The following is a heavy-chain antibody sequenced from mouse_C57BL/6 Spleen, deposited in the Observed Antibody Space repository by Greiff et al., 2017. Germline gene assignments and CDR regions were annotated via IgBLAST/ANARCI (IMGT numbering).Heavy chain of an antibody. J-gene: IGHJ3*01. CDR1: GYSITSGYY. CDR3: ARDGELTSPWFAY. CDR2: ISYDGSN. Sequence: VQLQQSGPGLVKPSQSLSLTCSVTGYSITSGYYWNWIRQFPGNKLEWMGYISYDGSNNYNPSLKNRISITRDTSKNQFFLKLNSVTTEDTATYYCARDGELTSPWFAYWGQGTLVTVSA. D-gene: IGHD3-3*01. V-gene: IGHV3-6*01.